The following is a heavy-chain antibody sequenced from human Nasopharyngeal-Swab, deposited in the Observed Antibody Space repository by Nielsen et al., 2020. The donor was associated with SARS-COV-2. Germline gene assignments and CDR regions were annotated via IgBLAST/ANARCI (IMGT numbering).Heavy chain of an antibody. CDR1: GYTFTGYY. CDR2: INPNSGGT. J-gene: IGHJ5*02. D-gene: IGHD1-1*01. V-gene: IGHV1-2*06. Sequence: ASVKVSCKASGYTFTGYYMHWVRQAPGQGLEWMGRINPNSGGTNYAQKFQGRVTMTRDTSISTAYMELSRLRSDDTAVYYCARESGTTAPSSNWFDPWGQGTLVTVSS. CDR3: ARESGTTAPSSNWFDP.